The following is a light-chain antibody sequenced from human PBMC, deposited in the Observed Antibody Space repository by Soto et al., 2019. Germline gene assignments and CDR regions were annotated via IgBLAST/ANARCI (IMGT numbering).Light chain of an antibody. Sequence: SYELTQPPSVSVSPGQTASITCSGDKFGDKYACWYQQQPGQSPVLVIYQDSKRPSGIPERFSGSNSGNTATLTLRGNQAMDEAAYYCQSWDSSTVVFGGGTKLTVL. J-gene: IGLJ2*01. CDR3: QSWDSSTVV. CDR1: KFGDKY. CDR2: QDS. V-gene: IGLV3-1*01.